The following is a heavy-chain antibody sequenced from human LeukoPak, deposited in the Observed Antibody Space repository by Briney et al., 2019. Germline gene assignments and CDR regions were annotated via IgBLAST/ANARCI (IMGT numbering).Heavy chain of an antibody. Sequence: SETLSLTCAVYGGSFSGYYWSWIRQPPGKGLEWIGEINHSGSTNYNPALKSRVTISVDTSKNQFSLKLSSVTAADTAVYYCARGAVLRYFDWLSGGGYFDYWGQGTLVTVSS. CDR1: GGSFSGYY. D-gene: IGHD3-9*01. J-gene: IGHJ4*02. CDR3: ARGAVLRYFDWLSGGGYFDY. CDR2: INHSGST. V-gene: IGHV4-34*01.